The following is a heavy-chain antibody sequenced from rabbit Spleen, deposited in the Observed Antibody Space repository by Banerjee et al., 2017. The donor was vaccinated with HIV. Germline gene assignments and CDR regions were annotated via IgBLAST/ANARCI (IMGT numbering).Heavy chain of an antibody. CDR3: AGGYNGYSAGLHF. J-gene: IGHJ4*01. V-gene: IGHV1S40*01. CDR2: IVADSRDIT. CDR1: GINFSSYW. Sequence: QSLEESGGGLVTPGGTLTLTCTASGINFSSYWMCWVRQAPGKGLEWIACIVADSRDITAYATWAKGRFTISKTSSTTVTLQMTSLTVADTATYFCAGGYNGYSAGLHFWGPGTLVTVS. D-gene: IGHD1-1*01.